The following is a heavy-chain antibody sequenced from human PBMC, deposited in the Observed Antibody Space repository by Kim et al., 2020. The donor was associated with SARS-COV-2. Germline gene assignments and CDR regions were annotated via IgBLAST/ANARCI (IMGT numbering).Heavy chain of an antibody. J-gene: IGHJ4*02. V-gene: IGHV3-23*01. D-gene: IGHD6-6*01. CDR3: AKTRYSSSSIFDY. Sequence: YADSVKGRFTISRDNSKNTLYLQMNSLRAEDTAVYYCAKTRYSSSSIFDYWGQGTLVTVSS.